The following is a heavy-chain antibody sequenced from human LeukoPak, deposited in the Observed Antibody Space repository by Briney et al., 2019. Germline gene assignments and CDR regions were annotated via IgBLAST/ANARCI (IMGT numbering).Heavy chain of an antibody. Sequence: GGSLRLSCTASGFTFGDYAMSWVRQAPGKGLEWVGFIRSKAYGGTTEYAASVKGRFTISRDDSKSIAYLQMNSLKNEDTGVYYCTRARGRRTYYYDSSGYYVFDYWGQGTLVTVSS. CDR2: IRSKAYGGTT. J-gene: IGHJ4*02. V-gene: IGHV3-49*04. CDR1: GFTFGDYA. CDR3: TRARGRRTYYYDSSGYYVFDY. D-gene: IGHD3-22*01.